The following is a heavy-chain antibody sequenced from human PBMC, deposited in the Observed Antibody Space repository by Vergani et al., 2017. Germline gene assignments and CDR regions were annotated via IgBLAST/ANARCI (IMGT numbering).Heavy chain of an antibody. Sequence: QVQLVQSGAEVKKPGSSVKVSCKASGGTFSSYAISWVRQAPGQGLEWMGGLIPIFGTANYSQQFQGRVTITADDSTSTAYMGMSSLRSEDTAVYYCAGTRGECSSTSCDTRAAYYYYYMDVWGKGTTVTVSS. V-gene: IGHV1-69*01. CDR1: GGTFSSYA. CDR3: AGTRGECSSTSCDTRAAYYYYYMDV. J-gene: IGHJ6*03. D-gene: IGHD2-2*02. CDR2: LIPIFGTA.